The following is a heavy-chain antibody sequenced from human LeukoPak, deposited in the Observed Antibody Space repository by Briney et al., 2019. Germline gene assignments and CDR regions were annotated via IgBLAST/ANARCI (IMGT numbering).Heavy chain of an antibody. V-gene: IGHV1-69*13. CDR1: GYTFNSYD. J-gene: IGHJ6*03. Sequence: ASVKVSCKASGYTFNSYDINWVRQATGQGLEWMGGIIPIFGTANYAQKFQGRVTITADESTSTAYMELSSLRSEDTAVYYCARNRILQITPYYYYMDVWGKGTTVTVSS. CDR3: ARNRILQITPYYYYMDV. CDR2: IIPIFGTA.